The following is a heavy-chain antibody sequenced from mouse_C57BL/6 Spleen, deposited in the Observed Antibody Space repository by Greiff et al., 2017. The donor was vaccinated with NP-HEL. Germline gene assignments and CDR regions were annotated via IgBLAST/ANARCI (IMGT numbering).Heavy chain of an antibody. CDR2: IDPSDSYT. D-gene: IGHD2-2*01. CDR3: ASYGGYDEDAMDY. Sequence: QVQLQQPGAELVMPGASVKLSCKASGYTFTSYWMHWVKQRPGQGLEWIGEIDPSDSYTNYNEKFKGKSTLTVDKSSSTAYMQLSSLTSEDSAVYYGASYGGYDEDAMDYWGQGTSVTVSS. V-gene: IGHV1-69*01. CDR1: GYTFTSYW. J-gene: IGHJ4*01.